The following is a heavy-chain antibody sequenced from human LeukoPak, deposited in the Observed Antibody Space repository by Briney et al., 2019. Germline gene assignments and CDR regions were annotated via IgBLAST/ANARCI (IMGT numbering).Heavy chain of an antibody. J-gene: IGHJ5*02. V-gene: IGHV1-18*01. Sequence: VASVKVSCKASGYTFTSYGISWVRQAPGQGLEWMGWISAYNGNTNYAQKLQGRVTMTTDTSTSTAYMELSSLRSEDTAVYYCASSGFDCSGGSCYGEDWFDPWGQGTLVTVSS. CDR2: ISAYNGNT. CDR3: ASSGFDCSGGSCYGEDWFDP. D-gene: IGHD2-15*01. CDR1: GYTFTSYG.